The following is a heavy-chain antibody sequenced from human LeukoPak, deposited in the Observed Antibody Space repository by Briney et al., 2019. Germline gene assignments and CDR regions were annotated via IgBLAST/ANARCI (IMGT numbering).Heavy chain of an antibody. CDR2: IYTSGST. Sequence: PSETPSLTCTVSGGSISSGSYYWSWIRQPAGKGLEWIGRIYTSGSTNYNPSLKSRVTISVDTSKNQFSLKLSSVTAADTAVYYCARAPDYVWGSYRLNDAFDIWGQGTMVTVSS. D-gene: IGHD3-16*02. CDR3: ARAPDYVWGSYRLNDAFDI. V-gene: IGHV4-61*02. J-gene: IGHJ3*02. CDR1: GGSISSGSYY.